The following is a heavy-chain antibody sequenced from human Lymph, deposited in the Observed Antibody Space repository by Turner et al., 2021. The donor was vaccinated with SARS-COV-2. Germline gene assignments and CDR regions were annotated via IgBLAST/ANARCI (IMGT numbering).Heavy chain of an antibody. CDR3: ARDRDSSGWVDY. D-gene: IGHD3-22*01. J-gene: IGHJ4*02. CDR2: ISYDGSDK. Sequence: QVQLVESGGGVVQPGRSLRLSFAAPGFTFSSYAMHWVRQAPGKGLEGVAFISYDGSDKYYADSVKGRFTFSRDNSKNTLYLQMNSLRAEDTAVYYCARDRDSSGWVDYWGQGTLVTVSS. V-gene: IGHV3-30*04. CDR1: GFTFSSYA.